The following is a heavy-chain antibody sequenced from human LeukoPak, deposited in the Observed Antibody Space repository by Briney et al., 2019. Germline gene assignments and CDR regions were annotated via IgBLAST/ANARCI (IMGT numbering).Heavy chain of an antibody. D-gene: IGHD5-18*01. CDR2: IIPIFGTA. CDR1: GGTFSSYA. CDR3: ARVGYSYGFDY. J-gene: IGHJ4*02. Sequence: WASVRVSCKASGGTFSSYAISWVRQAPGQGLEWMGGIIPIFGTANYAQKFQGRVTITADESTSTVYMELSSLRSEDTAVYYCARVGYSYGFDYWGQGTLVTVSS. V-gene: IGHV1-69*13.